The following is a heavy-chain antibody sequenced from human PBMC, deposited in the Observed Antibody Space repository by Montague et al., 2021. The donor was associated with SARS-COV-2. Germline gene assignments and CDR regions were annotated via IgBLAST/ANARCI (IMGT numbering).Heavy chain of an antibody. V-gene: IGHV6-1*01. J-gene: IGHJ5*02. CDR2: TYYRSKWYN. Sequence: CAISGDSVPSNSAAWNWIRQSPSRGLEWLGRTYYRSKWYNDYAVXVKSRITINPDTSKNQFSLQLNSVTPEDTAVYYCARDDPYCTNGVCYTGNWFDPWGQGTLVTVSS. CDR3: ARDDPYCTNGVCYTGNWFDP. D-gene: IGHD2-8*01. CDR1: GDSVPSNSAA.